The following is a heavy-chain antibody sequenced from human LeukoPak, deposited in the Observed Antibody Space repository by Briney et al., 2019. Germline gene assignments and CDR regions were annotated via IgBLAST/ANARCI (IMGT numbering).Heavy chain of an antibody. Sequence: PGGSLRLSCAASGFTFSSYSMNWVRQAPGKGLEWVSSISSSSSYIYYADSVKGRFTISRDNAKNSLYLQMNSLRAEDTAVYYCARDRSTTVTTYYGFDYRGQGTLVAVSS. CDR2: ISSSSSYI. CDR3: ARDRSTTVTTYYGFDY. CDR1: GFTFSSYS. V-gene: IGHV3-21*01. D-gene: IGHD4-17*01. J-gene: IGHJ4*02.